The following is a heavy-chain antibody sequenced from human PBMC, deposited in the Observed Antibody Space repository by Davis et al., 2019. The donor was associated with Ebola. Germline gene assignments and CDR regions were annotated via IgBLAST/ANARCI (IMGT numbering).Heavy chain of an antibody. D-gene: IGHD3-10*01. CDR2: INAGNGNT. CDR1: GGTFSSYA. CDR3: ARSGASNWFDP. J-gene: IGHJ5*01. Sequence: ASVKVSCKASGGTFSSYAISWVRQAPGQRLEWMGWINAGNGNTKYSQKFQGRVTMTTDTSTSTAYMELRSLRSDDTAVYYCARSGASNWFDPWGQGTLVTVSS. V-gene: IGHV1-18*01.